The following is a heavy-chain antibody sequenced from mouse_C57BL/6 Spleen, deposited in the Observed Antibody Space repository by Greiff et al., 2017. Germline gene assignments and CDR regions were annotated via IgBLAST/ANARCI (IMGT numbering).Heavy chain of an antibody. D-gene: IGHD2-3*01. CDR3: ARGGYDGYDRAWFAY. CDR2: ISDGGSYT. CDR1: GFTFSSYA. V-gene: IGHV5-4*03. J-gene: IGHJ3*01. Sequence: DVKLVESGGGLVKPGGSLKLSCAASGFTFSSYAMSWVRQTPEKRLEWVATISDGGSYTYYPDNVKGRFTISRDNAKNNLYLQMSHLKSEDTAMYYCARGGYDGYDRAWFAYWGQGTLVTVSA.